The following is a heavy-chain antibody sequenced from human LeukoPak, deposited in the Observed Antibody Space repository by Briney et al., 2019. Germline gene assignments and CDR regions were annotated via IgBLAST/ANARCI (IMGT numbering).Heavy chain of an antibody. D-gene: IGHD3-3*01. CDR1: GGSISSYY. Sequence: SETLSLTCTVSGGSISSYYWSWIRQPPGKGLEWIGYIYYSGSTNYNPSLKSRVTISVDTSKNQFSLKLSSVTAADTAVYYCAREKGIFGVVRAFDIWGQGTMVTVSS. J-gene: IGHJ3*02. CDR2: IYYSGST. V-gene: IGHV4-59*01. CDR3: AREKGIFGVVRAFDI.